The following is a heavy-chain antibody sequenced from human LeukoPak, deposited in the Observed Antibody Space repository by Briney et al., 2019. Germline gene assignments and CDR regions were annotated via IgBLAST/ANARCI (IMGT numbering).Heavy chain of an antibody. CDR3: ARGGYYYGSGSYYT. CDR2: IKQDGSEK. CDR1: GFTFSSYW. V-gene: IGHV3-7*01. Sequence: GGSLRLSCAASGFTFSSYWTSWVRQAPGKGLEWVANIKQDGSEKYYVDSVKGRFTISRDNAKNSLYLQMNSLRAEDTAVYYCARGGYYYGSGSYYTWGQGTLVTVSS. J-gene: IGHJ4*02. D-gene: IGHD3-10*01.